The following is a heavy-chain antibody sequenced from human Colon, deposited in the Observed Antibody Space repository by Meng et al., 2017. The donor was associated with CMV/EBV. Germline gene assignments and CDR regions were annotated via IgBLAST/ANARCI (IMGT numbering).Heavy chain of an antibody. CDR2: IDGAQT. CDR3: AKMIFDTVPTKYVAYLDH. V-gene: IGHV3-23*01. Sequence: GGSLRLSCAASGFTFGSYAMSWVRQAPGKGLEWVALIDGAQTYYAESVKGRFAVYRDKSQNTLHLHMKSLRAEDTAVYYCAKMIFDTVPTKYVAYLDHWGQGTLVTVSS. CDR1: GFTFGSYA. J-gene: IGHJ4*02. D-gene: IGHD5-12*01.